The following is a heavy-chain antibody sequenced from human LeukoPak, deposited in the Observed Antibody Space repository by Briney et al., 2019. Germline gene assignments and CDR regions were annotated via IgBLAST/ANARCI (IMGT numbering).Heavy chain of an antibody. CDR3: ARQGDVLRYFDWLSSKHHGGRRRFDP. CDR2: IYYSGST. D-gene: IGHD3-9*01. V-gene: IGHV4-39*01. J-gene: IGHJ5*02. Sequence: SETLSLTCTVSDGSISSSSYYWGWIRQPPGKGLEWIGSIYYSGSTYYNPSLKSRVTISVDTSKNQFSLKLSSVTAADTAVYYCARQGDVLRYFDWLSSKHHGGRRRFDPWGQGTLVTVSS. CDR1: DGSISSSSYY.